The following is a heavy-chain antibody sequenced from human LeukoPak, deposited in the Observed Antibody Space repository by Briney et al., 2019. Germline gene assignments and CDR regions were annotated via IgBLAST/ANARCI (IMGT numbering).Heavy chain of an antibody. CDR1: GYSISSSYY. D-gene: IGHD3-22*01. CDR3: TRGSIAYYYMDV. Sequence: SETLSLTCTVSGYSISSSYYWSWIRQPPGKGLEWIGNIYYSGSTNYNPSLQSRVTISVDTSKNQFSLKLSSVTAADTAVYYCTRGSIAYYYMDVWGKGTTVTISS. CDR2: IYYSGST. V-gene: IGHV4-61*01. J-gene: IGHJ6*03.